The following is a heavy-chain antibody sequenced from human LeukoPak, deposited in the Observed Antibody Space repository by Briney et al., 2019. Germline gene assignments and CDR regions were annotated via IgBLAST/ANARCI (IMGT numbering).Heavy chain of an antibody. D-gene: IGHD4-11*01. Sequence: GGSLRLFCAASGFTVSSNYMSWVRQAPGKGLEWVSIIYSGGSTYYADSVKGRFTISRDNSKNTLYLQMNSLRAEDTAVYYCARDRTGQQLISRKEYYYMDVWGKGTTVTISS. CDR1: GFTVSSNY. V-gene: IGHV3-66*01. CDR3: ARDRTGQQLISRKEYYYMDV. J-gene: IGHJ6*03. CDR2: IYSGGST.